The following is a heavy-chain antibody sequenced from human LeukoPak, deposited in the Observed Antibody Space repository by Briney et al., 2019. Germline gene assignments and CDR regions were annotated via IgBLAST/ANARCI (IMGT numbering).Heavy chain of an antibody. J-gene: IGHJ4*02. D-gene: IGHD2-15*01. V-gene: IGHV3-21*01. CDR1: GFTFSSYS. CDR3: ARDSRYVVAPPFDY. CDR2: ISSSRSYI. Sequence: GGSLRLSCAASGFTFSSYSMNWGRQAPGKWLEWVSSISSSRSYIYYADSGKGRFNISRDHAKHSLYLQMHSLRAEHTAVYYCARDSRYVVAPPFDYWGQGTLVTVSS.